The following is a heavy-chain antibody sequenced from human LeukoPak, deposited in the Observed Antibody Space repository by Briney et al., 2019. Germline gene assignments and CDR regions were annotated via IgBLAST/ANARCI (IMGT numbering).Heavy chain of an antibody. D-gene: IGHD3-22*01. Sequence: GGSLRLSCAASGFTFSSYEMNWVRQAPGKGLEWVSSISSTSSYMYYADSVKGRFTISRDNAKNSLYLQMNSLRAEDTALYYCARAELVVINIGFDYWGQGTLVTVSS. CDR1: GFTFSSYE. CDR2: ISSTSSYM. CDR3: ARAELVVINIGFDY. J-gene: IGHJ4*02. V-gene: IGHV3-21*01.